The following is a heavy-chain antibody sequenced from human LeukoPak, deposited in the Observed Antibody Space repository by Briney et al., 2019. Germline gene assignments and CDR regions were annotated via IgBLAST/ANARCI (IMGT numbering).Heavy chain of an antibody. V-gene: IGHV3-23*01. CDR3: AKIPRYSGTYDAFDI. CDR2: ISGSGGST. Sequence: PGGSLRLSCAASGFTFSSYAMSWVRQAPGKGLEWVSAISGSGGSTYYADSVKGRFTTSRDNSKNTLYLQMNSLRAEDTAVYYCAKIPRYSGTYDAFDIWGQGTMVTVSS. CDR1: GFTFSSYA. D-gene: IGHD1-26*01. J-gene: IGHJ3*02.